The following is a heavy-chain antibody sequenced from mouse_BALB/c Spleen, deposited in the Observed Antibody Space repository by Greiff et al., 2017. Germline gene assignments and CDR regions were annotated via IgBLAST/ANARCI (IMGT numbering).Heavy chain of an antibody. CDR3: ARGTITPGAMDY. D-gene: IGHD1-1*01. V-gene: IGHV5-4*02. CDR2: ISDGGSYT. J-gene: IGHJ4*01. CDR1: GFTFSDYY. Sequence: EVHLVESGGGLVKPGGSLKLSCAASGFTFSDYYMYWVRQTPEKRPEWVATISDGGSYTYYPDSVKGRFTISRDNAKNNLYLQMSSLKSEDTAMYYCARGTITPGAMDYWGQGTSVTVSS.